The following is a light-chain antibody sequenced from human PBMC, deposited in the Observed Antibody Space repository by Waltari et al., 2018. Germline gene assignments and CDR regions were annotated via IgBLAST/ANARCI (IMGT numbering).Light chain of an antibody. J-gene: IGLJ3*02. Sequence: QSVLTQPPSTSGTPGQRVTISCSGSSSNIGPYYVYWYHQLPGTAPKLLIYRNNQRPSGVPDRFSGSQSGTSASLAISGLRYEDEADYYCATWDDSLTAWVFGGGTKLTVL. CDR1: SSNIGPYY. CDR2: RNN. V-gene: IGLV1-47*01. CDR3: ATWDDSLTAWV.